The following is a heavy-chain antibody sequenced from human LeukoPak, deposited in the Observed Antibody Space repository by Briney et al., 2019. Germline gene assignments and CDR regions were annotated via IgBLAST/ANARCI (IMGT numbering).Heavy chain of an antibody. CDR2: ITRDGSST. CDR3: ARDPGYESWSPFWGGMDV. CDR1: GFTFSSSW. V-gene: IGHV3-74*01. J-gene: IGHJ6*04. D-gene: IGHD3-16*01. Sequence: GGSLRLSCAASGFTFSSSWMHWVRQAPGKGLVWVSRITRDGSSTTYADSVKGRFTTSRDNAKNTLYLQMDSLRGDDTAVYYCARDPGYESWSPFWGGMDVWGNGTTVIVSS.